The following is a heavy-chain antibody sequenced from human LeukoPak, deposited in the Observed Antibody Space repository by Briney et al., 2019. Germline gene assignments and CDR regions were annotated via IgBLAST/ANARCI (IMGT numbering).Heavy chain of an antibody. Sequence: GGSLRLSCAASGFIFSSYAMHWVRQAPGKGLEWVAVISYDGSNKYYADSVKGRFTISRDNSKNTLYLQMNSLRAEDTAVYYCAREEDILTGYDTPVFDYWGQGTLVTVSS. CDR1: GFIFSSYA. D-gene: IGHD3-9*01. V-gene: IGHV3-30*04. J-gene: IGHJ4*02. CDR2: ISYDGSNK. CDR3: AREEDILTGYDTPVFDY.